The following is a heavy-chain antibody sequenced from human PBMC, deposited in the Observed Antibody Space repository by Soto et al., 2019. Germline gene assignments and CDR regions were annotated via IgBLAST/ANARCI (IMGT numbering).Heavy chain of an antibody. J-gene: IGHJ4*02. CDR1: GFIFSGYG. V-gene: IGHV3-30*18. Sequence: QVPLVESGGGVVQPGRSLRLACAASGFIFSGYGMHWVRQAPGKGLAWVAVISHDGSSKFYADSVKGRFTISRDNSMNTLYLEMSSLRPDDTAVYYCAKERVVRGVTDYWGQGTLVTVSS. CDR3: AKERVVRGVTDY. D-gene: IGHD3-10*01. CDR2: ISHDGSSK.